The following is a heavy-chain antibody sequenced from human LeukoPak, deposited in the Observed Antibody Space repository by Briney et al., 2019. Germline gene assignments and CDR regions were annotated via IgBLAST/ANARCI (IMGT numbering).Heavy chain of an antibody. J-gene: IGHJ4*02. CDR1: GGTFSSYA. CDR3: ARVCRDGYLKDY. V-gene: IGHV1-69*05. CDR2: IIPIFGTA. Sequence: ASVKVSCKASGGTFSSYAISWVRQAPGQGLEWMGGIIPIFGTANYAQKFQGRVTITTDESTSTAYMELSSLRSEDTAVYYCARVCRDGYLKDYWGQGTLVTVSS. D-gene: IGHD5-24*01.